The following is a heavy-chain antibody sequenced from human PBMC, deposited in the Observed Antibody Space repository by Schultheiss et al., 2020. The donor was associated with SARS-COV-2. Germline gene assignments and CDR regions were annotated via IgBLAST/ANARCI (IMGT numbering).Heavy chain of an antibody. J-gene: IGHJ4*02. CDR1: GFTFSNAW. CDR2: IKEDGNDI. CDR3: AKDGAGFDY. V-gene: IGHV3-7*01. Sequence: GGSLRLSCAASGFTFSNAWMSWVRQAPGKGLEWVADIKEDGNDIYYVDSVKGRFTISRDNSKNTLYLQMNSLRAEDTAVYYCAKDGAGFDYWGQGTLVTVSS. D-gene: IGHD1-26*01.